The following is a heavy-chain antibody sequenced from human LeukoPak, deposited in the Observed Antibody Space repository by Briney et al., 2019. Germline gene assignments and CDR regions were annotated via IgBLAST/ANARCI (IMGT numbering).Heavy chain of an antibody. D-gene: IGHD2-21*01. Sequence: GGSLRLSCAASGFTFSNYAMSWVRQAPGKGLQWVSLISDSGDNTYYADAVKGRFTISRHNSKHTLYLQMNSLRAEDTAVYYCARSRILPHLLDYWGQGTLVTVSS. CDR3: ARSRILPHLLDY. V-gene: IGHV3-23*01. J-gene: IGHJ4*02. CDR1: GFTFSNYA. CDR2: ISDSGDNT.